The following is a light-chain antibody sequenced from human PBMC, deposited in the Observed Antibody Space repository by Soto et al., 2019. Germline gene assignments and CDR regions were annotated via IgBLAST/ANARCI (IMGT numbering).Light chain of an antibody. CDR3: AAWDDSLSGVV. CDR2: RNN. CDR1: SSNIGSNY. J-gene: IGLJ2*01. Sequence: QSVLTQPPSASGTPGQRVTISCSGSSSNIGSNYVFWYQHLPGTATKLLIYRNNQRPSGVPDRFSGSKSGTSASLAISGLRSEDENDYYCAAWDDSLSGVVFGGGTPLTVL. V-gene: IGLV1-47*01.